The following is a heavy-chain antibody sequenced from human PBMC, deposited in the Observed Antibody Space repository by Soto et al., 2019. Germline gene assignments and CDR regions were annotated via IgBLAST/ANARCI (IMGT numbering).Heavy chain of an antibody. D-gene: IGHD6-19*01. CDR1: GFTLTTYS. Sequence: GESLRLSCAVSGFTLTTYSMNWVRQAPGKGLEWISLINKNGFTIYYADSVKGRFTISRDYAKNSLYLQMDSLRHEDTAVYYCARGAVTGTSLFDYWGLGTLVTVSS. CDR2: INKNGFTI. V-gene: IGHV3-48*02. J-gene: IGHJ4*02. CDR3: ARGAVTGTSLFDY.